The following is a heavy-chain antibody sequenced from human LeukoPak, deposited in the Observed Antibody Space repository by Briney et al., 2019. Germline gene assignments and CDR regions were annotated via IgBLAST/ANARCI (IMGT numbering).Heavy chain of an antibody. V-gene: IGHV1-24*01. Sequence: ASVKVSCKVSGYTLTELSMHWVRQAPGKGLEWMGGFDPEDGETIYAQKFQGRVTITADESTSTAYMELSSLRSEDTAVYYCARGLGSGWYSGFDYWGQGTLVTVSS. D-gene: IGHD6-19*01. CDR2: FDPEDGET. CDR1: GYTLTELS. CDR3: ARGLGSGWYSGFDY. J-gene: IGHJ4*02.